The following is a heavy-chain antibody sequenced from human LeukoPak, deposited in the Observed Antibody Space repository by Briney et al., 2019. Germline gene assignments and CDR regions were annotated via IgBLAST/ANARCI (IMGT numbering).Heavy chain of an antibody. V-gene: IGHV1-69*04. D-gene: IGHD6-13*01. J-gene: IGHJ4*02. Sequence: GASVKVSCKASGGTFSSYAISWVRQAPGQGLEWMGRIIPILGIANYAQKFQGRVTITADKSTSTAYMELSSLRSEDTAVYYCARVAGIAAAGPGVYWGQGTLVTVSS. CDR3: ARVAGIAAAGPGVY. CDR1: GGTFSSYA. CDR2: IIPILGIA.